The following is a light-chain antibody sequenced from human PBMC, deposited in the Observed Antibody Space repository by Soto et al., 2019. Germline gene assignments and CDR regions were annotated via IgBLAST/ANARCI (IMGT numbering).Light chain of an antibody. CDR1: SSDVGTYKF. Sequence: QSALTQPASVSGSPGQSITISCTGTSSDVGTYKFVSWYQQHPGKVATLMIHEGTKLPSGVSSRFSGSRSGNTATLTISGLQPEDEANYYCCAYAGTSFWVFGGGTKLTVL. V-gene: IGLV2-23*01. CDR2: EGT. CDR3: CAYAGTSFWV. J-gene: IGLJ3*02.